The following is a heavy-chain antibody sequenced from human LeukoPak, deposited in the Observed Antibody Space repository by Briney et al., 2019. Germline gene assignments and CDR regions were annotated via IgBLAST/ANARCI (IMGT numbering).Heavy chain of an antibody. Sequence: GGSLRLSCAASGFTFSSYGMHWVRQAPGKGLEWVAVISYDGSNKYYADSVKGRFTISRDNSKNTLYLQMNSLRAEDTAVYYCARDRERERVDYWGQGTLVTVSS. D-gene: IGHD1-26*01. CDR2: ISYDGSNK. CDR1: GFTFSSYG. V-gene: IGHV3-30*03. J-gene: IGHJ4*02. CDR3: ARDRERERVDY.